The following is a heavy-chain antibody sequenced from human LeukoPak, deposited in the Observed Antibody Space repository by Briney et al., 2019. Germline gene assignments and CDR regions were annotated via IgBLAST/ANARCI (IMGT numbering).Heavy chain of an antibody. V-gene: IGHV3-43D*04. CDR1: GFTFDDYA. D-gene: IGHD2-8*01. CDR3: AKAGDCTNGVCYTTYHYMDV. Sequence: GGSLRLSCAASGFTFDDYAMHWVRQAPGKGLEWVSLISWDGGSTYYADSVKGRFTISRDNSKNSLYLQMNSLRAEDTALYYCAKAGDCTNGVCYTTYHYMDVWGKGTTVTVSS. CDR2: ISWDGGST. J-gene: IGHJ6*03.